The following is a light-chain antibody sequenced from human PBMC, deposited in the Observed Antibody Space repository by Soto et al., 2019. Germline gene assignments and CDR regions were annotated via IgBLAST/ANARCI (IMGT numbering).Light chain of an antibody. Sequence: DIVMTQSPDSLAVSLGERATINCKSSQSVLISSSNKNYLGWYQQKPGQPPKLPISWASTRDSGVPDRFSVSASVTDFPLTISRVHSENVAVYYCQHRGTFGQGTKLEIK. V-gene: IGKV4-1*01. J-gene: IGKJ2*01. CDR3: QHRGT. CDR1: QSVLISSSNKNY. CDR2: WAS.